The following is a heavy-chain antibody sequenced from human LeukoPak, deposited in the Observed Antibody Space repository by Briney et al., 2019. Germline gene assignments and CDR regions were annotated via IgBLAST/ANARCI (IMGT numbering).Heavy chain of an antibody. CDR2: IYYSGST. Sequence: PAETLPLTCTVSGGSISSSSYYWGWIRQPPGKGLEWIGSIYYSGSTYYNPSLKSRLTISVDTSKNQFSLKLTSVTAADTAVYYCARHDYYGPLDGFEPWGQGPLTMVSS. CDR3: ARHDYYGPLDGFEP. J-gene: IGHJ5*02. V-gene: IGHV4-39*01. CDR1: GGSISSSSYY. D-gene: IGHD3-10*01.